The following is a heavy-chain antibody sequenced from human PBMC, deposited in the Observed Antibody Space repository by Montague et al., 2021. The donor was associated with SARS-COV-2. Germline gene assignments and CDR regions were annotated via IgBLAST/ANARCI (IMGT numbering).Heavy chain of an antibody. CDR3: ARDPYRSVGAFDI. Sequence: SLKLXCAASGFSVTDNYMHWVRQPPGKAPEWLSVTYFGGTTKYADSVKGRFTVSRDDSKNTLELQMNNLRTEDTAVFYCARDPYRSVGAFDIWGQGTMVTVSS. CDR1: GFSVTDNY. CDR2: TYFGGTT. J-gene: IGHJ3*02. V-gene: IGHV3-66*01. D-gene: IGHD1-26*01.